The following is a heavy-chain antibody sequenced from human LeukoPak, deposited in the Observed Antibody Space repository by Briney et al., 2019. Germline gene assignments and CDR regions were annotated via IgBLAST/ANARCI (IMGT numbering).Heavy chain of an antibody. V-gene: IGHV3-23*01. Sequence: PGGSLRLSCATSGFTFSTYAISWGRHAPGKELEWVSTISGRGGGTYYADSVKGRLTISRDNSKNTLYLKMNSLRAEDMAVYYCAKGGNCSGGSCYLSIDYWGQGTLVTVSS. J-gene: IGHJ4*02. CDR1: GFTFSTYA. D-gene: IGHD2-15*01. CDR3: AKGGNCSGGSCYLSIDY. CDR2: ISGRGGGT.